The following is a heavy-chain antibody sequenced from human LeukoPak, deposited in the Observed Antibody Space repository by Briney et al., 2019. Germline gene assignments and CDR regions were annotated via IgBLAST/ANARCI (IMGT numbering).Heavy chain of an antibody. CDR2: ISYDGSDK. CDR3: ERDVDSGSGSYYFDY. D-gene: IGHD3-10*01. J-gene: IGHJ4*02. CDR1: GFTFSSYA. V-gene: IGHV3-30*04. Sequence: GGSLRLSCAASGFTFSSYAMHWVRQAPGKGLEWVAVISYDGSDKYYADSVKGRFTISRDNSKNTLYLQMNSLRAEDTAVYSCERDVDSGSGSYYFDYWGQGTLVTVSS.